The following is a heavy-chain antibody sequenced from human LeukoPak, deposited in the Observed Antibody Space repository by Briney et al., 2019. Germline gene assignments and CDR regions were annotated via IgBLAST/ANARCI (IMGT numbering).Heavy chain of an antibody. V-gene: IGHV1-46*01. Sequence: PGGSLRLSCAASGFTFTSYYMHWVRQAPGQGLEWMGIINPSGGSTSYAQKFQGRVTMTRDTSTSTVYMELSSLRSEDTAVYYCARDFCDYWGQGTLVTVSS. CDR2: INPSGGST. CDR3: ARDFCDY. CDR1: GFTFTSYY. J-gene: IGHJ4*02. D-gene: IGHD2/OR15-2a*01.